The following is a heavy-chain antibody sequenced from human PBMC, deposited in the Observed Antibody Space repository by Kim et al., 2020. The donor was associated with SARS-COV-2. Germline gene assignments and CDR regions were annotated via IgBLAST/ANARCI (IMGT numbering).Heavy chain of an antibody. CDR3: ARSLGVGNYFDY. J-gene: IGHJ4*02. CDR2: IYYSGST. Sequence: SETLSLTCTVSGDSISSYYWSWIRQRQRKGMEWIGIIYYSGSTKYNPSLTSQVTISIDTSKKQFSLKLSSVTAADTAIYYCARSLGVGNYFDYWGQGTLLTVSS. D-gene: IGHD2-21*01. CDR1: GDSISSYY. V-gene: IGHV4-59*01.